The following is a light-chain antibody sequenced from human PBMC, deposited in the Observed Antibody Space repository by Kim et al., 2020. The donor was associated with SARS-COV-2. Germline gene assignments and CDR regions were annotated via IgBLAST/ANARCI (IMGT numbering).Light chain of an antibody. V-gene: IGLV4-69*01. J-gene: IGLJ3*02. CDR3: QTWGTGIQV. CDR2: LNSDGSH. CDR1: SGHSNYA. Sequence: QLVLTQSPSASASLGASVKLTCTLSSGHSNYAIAWHQQKPEKGPRYLMKLNSDGSHSKGDGIPDRFSGSSSGTERYLTISSLQSEDEADYYCQTWGTGIQVFGGGTQLTVL.